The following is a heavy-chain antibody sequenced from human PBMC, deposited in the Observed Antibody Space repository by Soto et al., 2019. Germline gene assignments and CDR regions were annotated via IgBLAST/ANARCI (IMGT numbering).Heavy chain of an antibody. V-gene: IGHV4-59*01. J-gene: IGHJ4*02. CDR2: IYYSGNT. CDR3: ARRYGAAFDY. CDR1: GGSISSYY. D-gene: IGHD2-15*01. Sequence: SETLSLTCTVSGGSISSYYWSWIRQPPGRGLEWIGYIYYSGNTNYNPSLKSRVIISVDTSKNQFSLKLSSVTAADTAVYYCARRYGAAFDYWGQGTLLTVSS.